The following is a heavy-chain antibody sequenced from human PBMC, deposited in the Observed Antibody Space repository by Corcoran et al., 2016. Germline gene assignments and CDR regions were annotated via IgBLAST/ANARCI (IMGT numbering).Heavy chain of an antibody. J-gene: IGHJ6*02. CDR1: GYTFTSYY. D-gene: IGHD3-3*01. Sequence: QVQLVQSGAEVKKPGASVKVSCKASGYTFTSYYMHWVRQAPGQGLEWMGIINPSGGSTSYAQKFQGRVTMTTDTSTSTAYMELRSLRSDDTAVDYCARGTLFRFLEWVSSPGYYYGMDVWGQGTTVTVSS. CDR2: INPSGGST. V-gene: IGHV1-46*01. CDR3: ARGTLFRFLEWVSSPGYYYGMDV.